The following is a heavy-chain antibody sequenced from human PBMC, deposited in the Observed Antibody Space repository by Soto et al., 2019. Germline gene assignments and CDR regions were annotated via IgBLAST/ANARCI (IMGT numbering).Heavy chain of an antibody. CDR1: GFTFSSYA. Sequence: GGSLRLSCAASGFTFSSYAMSWVRQAPGKGLEWVSAISGSGGSTYYADSVKGRFTSSRDNSKNTLYLQMNSLRAEDTAVYYGAKDGFYDYIWGSYRYEDYYYMDVWGKGTTVTVSS. V-gene: IGHV3-23*01. CDR2: ISGSGGST. J-gene: IGHJ6*03. D-gene: IGHD3-16*02. CDR3: AKDGFYDYIWGSYRYEDYYYMDV.